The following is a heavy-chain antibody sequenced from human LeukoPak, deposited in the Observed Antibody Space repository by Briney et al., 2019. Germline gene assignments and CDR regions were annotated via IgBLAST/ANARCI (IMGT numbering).Heavy chain of an antibody. CDR3: ARVEWELRNNWFDP. CDR1: GGSISSYY. D-gene: IGHD1-26*01. CDR2: IYYSRST. Sequence: SETLSLTCTVSGGSISSYYWSWIRQPPGKGLEWIGSIYYSRSTYYNPSLKSRVTISVDTSKNQFSLKLSSVTAADTAVYYCARVEWELRNNWFDPWGQGTLVTVSS. V-gene: IGHV4-59*12. J-gene: IGHJ5*02.